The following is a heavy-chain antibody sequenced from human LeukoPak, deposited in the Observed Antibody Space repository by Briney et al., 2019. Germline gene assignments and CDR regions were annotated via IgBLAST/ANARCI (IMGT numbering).Heavy chain of an antibody. CDR2: ISSSGST. CDR1: GDSISSGDYY. Sequence: SETLSLTFTVSGDSISSGDYYWSWIRQPAGKGLEWIGRISSSGSTNYNPSLKSRVTISVDTSKNQFSLKLSSVTAADTAVYFCARGPYSYDSSGAFDIWGQGTMVTVSS. CDR3: ARGPYSYDSSGAFDI. J-gene: IGHJ3*02. V-gene: IGHV4-61*02. D-gene: IGHD3-22*01.